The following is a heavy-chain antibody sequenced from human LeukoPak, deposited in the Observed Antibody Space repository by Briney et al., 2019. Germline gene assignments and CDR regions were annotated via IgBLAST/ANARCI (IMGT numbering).Heavy chain of an antibody. CDR1: GFTFSDYY. D-gene: IGHD6-19*01. J-gene: IGHJ4*02. V-gene: IGHV3-11*03. CDR2: ISSSSSYR. CDR3: AKTHSSGWAEGFDY. Sequence: PGGSLRLSCAASGFTFSDYYMSWIRQAPGKGLEWVSYISSSSSYRNYADSVKGRFTISRDNAKNSLYLQMNSLRTEDTALYYCAKTHSSGWAEGFDYWGQGTLVTVSS.